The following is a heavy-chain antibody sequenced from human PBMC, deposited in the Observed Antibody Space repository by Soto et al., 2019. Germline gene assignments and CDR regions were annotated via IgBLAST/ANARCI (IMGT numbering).Heavy chain of an antibody. J-gene: IGHJ4*02. Sequence: ASVKVSCKTSGYTFTKYDINWVRQATGQGPEYMGWMNPSSGKIGYVQKFQGRVTITRDTSVSTAYMELSSLRSEDTAVYYCARDLGGWPDYWGQGTLVTVSS. CDR3: ARDLGGWPDY. V-gene: IGHV1-8*03. CDR2: MNPSSGKI. CDR1: GYTFTKYD. D-gene: IGHD2-15*01.